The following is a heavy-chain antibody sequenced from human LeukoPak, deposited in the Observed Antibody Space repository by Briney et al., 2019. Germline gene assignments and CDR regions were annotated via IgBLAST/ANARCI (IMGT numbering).Heavy chain of an antibody. V-gene: IGHV1-2*02. CDR2: INPNSGGT. CDR3: ARDAVGPLKNAFDI. CDR1: GYTFAGYY. D-gene: IGHD6-19*01. J-gene: IGHJ3*02. Sequence: ASVKVSCKASGYTFAGYYMHWVRQAPGQGLEWVGWINPNSGGTNYAQKFQGRVTMTRDTSISTAYMELSRLRSDDTAVSYCARDAVGPLKNAFDIWGQGTMVTVSS.